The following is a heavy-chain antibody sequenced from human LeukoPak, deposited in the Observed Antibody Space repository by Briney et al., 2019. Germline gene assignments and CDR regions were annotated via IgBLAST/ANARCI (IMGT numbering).Heavy chain of an antibody. D-gene: IGHD3-10*01. CDR1: GFTFSSYG. J-gene: IGHJ4*02. CDR2: IRYDGSNK. V-gene: IGHV3-30*02. Sequence: GGSLRLSCAASGFTFSSYGMHWVRQAPGKGLEWVAFIRYDGSNKYYADSVKGRFTISRDNSKNTLYLQMNSLRAEDTAVYYCATDGSGSAGDFDYWGQGTLVTVSS. CDR3: ATDGSGSAGDFDY.